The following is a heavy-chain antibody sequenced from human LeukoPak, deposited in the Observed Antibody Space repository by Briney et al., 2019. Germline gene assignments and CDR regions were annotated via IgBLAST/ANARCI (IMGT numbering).Heavy chain of an antibody. CDR2: IYSGGST. J-gene: IGHJ4*02. CDR1: GFTVSSTY. Sequence: GGSLRLSCAASGFTVSSTYMSWVRQAPGRGLEWVSVIYSGGSTYYADSGKGRFTISRDNSKNTLYLQMNSLRAEDTAVYYCARTGTRGNDYWGQGTLVTVSS. D-gene: IGHD1-7*01. V-gene: IGHV3-66*01. CDR3: ARTGTRGNDY.